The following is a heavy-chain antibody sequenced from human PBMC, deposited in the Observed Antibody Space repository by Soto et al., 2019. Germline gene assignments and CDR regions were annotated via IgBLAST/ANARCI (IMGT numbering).Heavy chain of an antibody. D-gene: IGHD6-13*01. CDR2: ISSSSSYI. CDR3: ARDQLSSSWDYYYYYGMDV. V-gene: IGHV3-21*01. Sequence: EVQLVESGGGLVKPGGSLRLSCAASGFTFSSYSMNWVRQAPGKGLEWVSSISSSSSYIYYADSVKGRFTISRDNAKNSLYLQMNRLRAEDTAVYYCARDQLSSSWDYYYYYGMDVWGQGTTVTVSS. CDR1: GFTFSSYS. J-gene: IGHJ6*02.